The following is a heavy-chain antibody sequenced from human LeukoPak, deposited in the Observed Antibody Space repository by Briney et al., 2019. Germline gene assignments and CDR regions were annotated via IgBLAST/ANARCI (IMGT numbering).Heavy chain of an antibody. V-gene: IGHV1-18*01. Sequence: GASVKVSCKASGYTFTSYGISWVRQAPGQGLEWMGWISAYNGNKNYAQKLQGRVTMTTDTSTSTAYMELRSLRSDDTAVYYCARDLGIVVVPAAIPRTGMDVWGKGTTVTVSS. J-gene: IGHJ6*04. CDR3: ARDLGIVVVPAAIPRTGMDV. CDR2: ISAYNGNK. D-gene: IGHD2-2*03. CDR1: GYTFTSYG.